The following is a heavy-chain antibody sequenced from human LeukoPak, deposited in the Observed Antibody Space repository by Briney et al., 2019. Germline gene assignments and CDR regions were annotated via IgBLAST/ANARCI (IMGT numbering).Heavy chain of an antibody. V-gene: IGHV3-33*01. D-gene: IGHD2-15*01. J-gene: IGHJ6*02. CDR2: IWYDGSNK. CDR1: GFTFSSYG. CDR3: AREVVAAIGGKYYYYGMDV. Sequence: PGRSLRLSCAASGFTFSSYGMHWVRQAPGKGLEWVAVIWYDGSNKYYADSVKGRFTISRDNSKNTLYLQMNSLRAEDTAVYYCAREVVAAIGGKYYYYGMDVWGQGTTVTVSS.